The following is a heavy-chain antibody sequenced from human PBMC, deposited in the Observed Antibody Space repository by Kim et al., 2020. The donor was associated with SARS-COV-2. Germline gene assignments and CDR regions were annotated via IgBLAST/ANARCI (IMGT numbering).Heavy chain of an antibody. CDR3: ARRWKYYYDSSGHGGYYFDY. V-gene: IGHV4-39*01. Sequence: SETLSLTCTVSGGSISSSSYYWGWIRQPPGKGLEWIGSIYYSGSTYYNPSLKSRVTISVDTSKNQFSLKLSSVTAADTAVYYCARRWKYYYDSSGHGGYYFDYWRQGTLVTVSS. D-gene: IGHD3-22*01. J-gene: IGHJ4*02. CDR2: IYYSGST. CDR1: GGSISSSSYY.